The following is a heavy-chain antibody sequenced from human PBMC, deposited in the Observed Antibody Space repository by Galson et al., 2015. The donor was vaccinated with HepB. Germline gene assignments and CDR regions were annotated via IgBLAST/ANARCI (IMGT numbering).Heavy chain of an antibody. V-gene: IGHV3-43*01. CDR1: GCTFSTYW. D-gene: IGHD2-15*01. CDR3: AKDHRQLLLIDAFDI. J-gene: IGHJ3*02. CDR2: ISWDGGRT. Sequence: SLRLSCAASGCTFSTYWMHWVRQAPGKGLEWVALISWDGGRTYYADSVKGRFTICSDNRKNSLYLQMNSLRTEDTALYYCAKDHRQLLLIDAFDIWGQGTMVTVSS.